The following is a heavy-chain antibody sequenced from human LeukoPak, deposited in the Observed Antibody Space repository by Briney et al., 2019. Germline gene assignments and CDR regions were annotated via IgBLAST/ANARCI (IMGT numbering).Heavy chain of an antibody. V-gene: IGHV1-18*01. CDR1: GYTFTSYG. Sequence: ASVKVSCKASGYTFTSYGISWVRQAPGQGLEWMGWISAYNGNTNYALKLQGRVTMTTDTSTSTAYMELRSLRSDGTAVYYCARFSGVLVPDDYWGQGTLVTVSS. CDR3: ARFSGVLVPDDY. D-gene: IGHD2-8*02. CDR2: ISAYNGNT. J-gene: IGHJ4*02.